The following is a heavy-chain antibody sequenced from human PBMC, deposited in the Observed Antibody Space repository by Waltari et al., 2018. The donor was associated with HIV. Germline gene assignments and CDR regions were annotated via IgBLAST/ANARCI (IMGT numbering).Heavy chain of an antibody. CDR2: INGGNGNT. V-gene: IGHV1-3*01. CDR1: GYTFTNYA. J-gene: IGHJ6*03. CDR3: ARGQVYYNYFMDV. Sequence: QVQLVQSGAEVKSPVASVKVSCKTSGYTFTNYAVHWVRQAPGQSLEWMGWINGGNGNTKYPHKLQGRVTITMDTSASTAYMELSRLTSEDTAIYYCARGQVYYNYFMDVWGKGTTVTVSS.